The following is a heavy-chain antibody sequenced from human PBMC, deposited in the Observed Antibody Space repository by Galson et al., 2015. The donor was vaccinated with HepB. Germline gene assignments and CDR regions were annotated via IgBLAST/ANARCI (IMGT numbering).Heavy chain of an antibody. J-gene: IGHJ3*02. CDR2: IHPNSGGT. V-gene: IGHV1-2*02. CDR1: GYTFTGYY. D-gene: IGHD1-7*01. CDR3: ATAGTKSAAFDI. Sequence: SGYTFTGYYMHWVRQAPGQGLEWMAWIHPNSGGTNYALKFQGRVTMTRDTSISTAYMELSRLRSDDTAVYYCATAGTKSAAFDIWGQGTMVTVSS.